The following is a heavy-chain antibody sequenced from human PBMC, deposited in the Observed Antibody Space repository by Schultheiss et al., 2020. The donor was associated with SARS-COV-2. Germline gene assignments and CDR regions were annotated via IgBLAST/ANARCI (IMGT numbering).Heavy chain of an antibody. CDR1: GGSISSGGYS. Sequence: SETLSLTCAVSGGSISSGGYSWSWIRQPPGKGLEWIGYIYHSGSTYYNPSLKSRVTISVDTSKNQFSLKLSSVTAADTAVYYCAREGLWFGDSNGYWGQGTLVTVSS. V-gene: IGHV4-30-2*01. CDR2: IYHSGST. CDR3: AREGLWFGDSNGY. D-gene: IGHD3-10*01. J-gene: IGHJ4*02.